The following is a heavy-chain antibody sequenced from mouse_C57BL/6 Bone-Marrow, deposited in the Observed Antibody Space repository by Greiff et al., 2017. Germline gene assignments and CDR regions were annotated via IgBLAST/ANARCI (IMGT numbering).Heavy chain of an antibody. D-gene: IGHD2-1*01. CDR1: GFTFSDYY. Sequence: EVKLVESGGGLVQPGGSLKLSCAASGFTFSDYYMYWVRQTPEKRLEWVAYISNGGGSTYYPDTVKGRFTISRDNAKNTLYLQMSRLKSEDTAMYYWARQGGIYYGNYVGDYWGQGTTLTVSS. CDR2: ISNGGGST. V-gene: IGHV5-12*01. CDR3: ARQGGIYYGNYVGDY. J-gene: IGHJ2*01.